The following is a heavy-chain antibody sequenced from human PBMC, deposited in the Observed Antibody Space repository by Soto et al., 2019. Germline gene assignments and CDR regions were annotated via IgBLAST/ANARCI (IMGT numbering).Heavy chain of an antibody. CDR3: ARGGQWDFLSDY. J-gene: IGHJ4*02. Sequence: ASVKVSCKASGYTFTRYYINWVRQAPGQGLEWMGWVSAYNGNAHYEQKLQGRVTLTTDTSTSTAYMELRSLRSDDTAVYFCARGGQWDFLSDYWGQGTLVTVS. V-gene: IGHV1-18*01. CDR2: VSAYNGNA. CDR1: GYTFTRYY. D-gene: IGHD1-26*01.